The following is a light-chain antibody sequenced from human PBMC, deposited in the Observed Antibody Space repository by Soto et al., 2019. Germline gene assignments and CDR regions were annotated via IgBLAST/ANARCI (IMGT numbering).Light chain of an antibody. V-gene: IGKV1-5*03. CDR2: KAS. CDR1: QTISSW. CDR3: QHYNSYSEA. J-gene: IGKJ1*01. Sequence: DIQMTQSPSTLSGSGGDRVTITCRASQTISSWLAWYQQKPGKAPKLLIYKASTLKIGVPSRFSGSGSGTEFTLTISSLQPDDFAAYYCQHYNSYSEAFGQGTKVELK.